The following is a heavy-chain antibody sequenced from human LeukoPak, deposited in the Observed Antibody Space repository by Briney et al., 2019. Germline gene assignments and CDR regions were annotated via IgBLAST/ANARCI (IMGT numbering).Heavy chain of an antibody. CDR1: GGSFSGYY. CDR2: INHSGST. J-gene: IGHJ6*03. D-gene: IGHD5-24*01. CDR3: ARGGRDDYNYSHYYYYYMDV. V-gene: IGHV4-34*01. Sequence: PSETLSLTCAVYGGSFSGYYWSWIRQPPGKGLEWIGEINHSGSTEYNPSLKSRVTTSVDTFKNQFSLNLSSVTAADTAVYYCARGGRDDYNYSHYYYYYMDVWGKGTTVTVSS.